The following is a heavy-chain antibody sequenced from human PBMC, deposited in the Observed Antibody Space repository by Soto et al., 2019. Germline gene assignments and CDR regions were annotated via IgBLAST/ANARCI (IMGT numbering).Heavy chain of an antibody. CDR1: VASVETNNW. CDR3: AVTGDGDFEY. V-gene: IGHV4-4*02. D-gene: IGHD4-4*01. CDR2: VYHSGTT. J-gene: IGHJ2*01. Sequence: HSGTRSLSFAVSVASVETNNWGGWVRQPPGKGLEWIGEVYHSGTTNCNPSLKSRVTISIDNSKNQFSLRLTSMTAADTAVYYRAVTGDGDFEYWSQATLVT.